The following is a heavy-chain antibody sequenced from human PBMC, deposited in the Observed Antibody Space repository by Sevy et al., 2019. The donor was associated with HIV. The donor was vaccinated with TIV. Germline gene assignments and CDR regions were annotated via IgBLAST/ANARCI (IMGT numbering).Heavy chain of an antibody. CDR3: AKEGGSYSLGLYYSYYYMDV. Sequence: GGSLRLSCAASGFTFSSYGMHWVRQAPGKGLEWVAVISYDGSNKYYADSVKGRFTISRDNSKNTLYLQMNSLRAEDTAVYYCAKEGGSYSLGLYYSYYYMDVWGKGTTVTVSS. CDR1: GFTFSSYG. V-gene: IGHV3-30*18. J-gene: IGHJ6*03. D-gene: IGHD1-26*01. CDR2: ISYDGSNK.